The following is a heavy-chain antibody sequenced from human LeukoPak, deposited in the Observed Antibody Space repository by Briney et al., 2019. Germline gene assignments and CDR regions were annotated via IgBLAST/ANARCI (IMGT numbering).Heavy chain of an antibody. V-gene: IGHV1-18*04. CDR1: GYTFTGYY. CDR3: ARLPRKLYCSSTSCNWFDP. CDR2: ISAYNGNT. J-gene: IGHJ5*02. Sequence: ASVKVSCKASGYTFTGYYMHWVRQAPGQGLEWMGWISAYNGNTNYAQKLQGRVTMTTDTSTSTAYMELRSLRSDDTAVYYCARLPRKLYCSSTSCNWFDPWGQGTLVTVSS. D-gene: IGHD2-2*01.